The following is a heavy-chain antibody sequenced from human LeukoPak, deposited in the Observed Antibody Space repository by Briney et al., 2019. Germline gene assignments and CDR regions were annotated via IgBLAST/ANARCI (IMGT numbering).Heavy chain of an antibody. V-gene: IGHV1-8*01. CDR1: GYTFTSYD. CDR2: MNPNSGNT. D-gene: IGHD6-13*01. CDR3: ARTGYSSSWFYYYYGMDV. Sequence: ASVKVSCKASGYTFTSYDINWVRQATGQGLEWLGWMNPNSGNTGYAQKFQGRVTRTRNTSISTAYMELSSLRSEDTAVYYCARTGYSSSWFYYYYGMDVWGQGTTVTVSS. J-gene: IGHJ6*02.